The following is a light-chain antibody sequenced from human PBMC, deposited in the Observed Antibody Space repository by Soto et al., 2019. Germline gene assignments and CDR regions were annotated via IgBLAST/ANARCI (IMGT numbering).Light chain of an antibody. Sequence: EIVMTQSPATLSVSPGARATLSCRASQSVSSNLAWYQQKPGQAPRLLIYGASTRATGIPARFSGSGSGTEVTLTISSLQSEDFAVYYCQQYNNWPPMYTFGQGTKLEIK. CDR1: QSVSSN. CDR2: GAS. V-gene: IGKV3-15*01. J-gene: IGKJ2*01. CDR3: QQYNNWPPMYT.